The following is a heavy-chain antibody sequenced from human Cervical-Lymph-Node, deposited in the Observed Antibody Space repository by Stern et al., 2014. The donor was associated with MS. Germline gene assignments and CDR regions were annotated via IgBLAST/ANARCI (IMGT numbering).Heavy chain of an antibody. CDR1: GGSFSGYY. CDR2: INHSGGT. CDR3: TRGPGRWYYNGLDV. J-gene: IGHJ6*02. V-gene: IGHV4-34*01. Sequence: QVQLQQWGAGLLKPSETLSLTCAVYGGSFSGYYWSWIRQTPGKGLEWIGDINHSGGTNYNPSLKSRVIISVDTSKSQFSLKLSSVTAADSAIYFCTRGPGRWYYNGLDVWGQGTTVTVSS.